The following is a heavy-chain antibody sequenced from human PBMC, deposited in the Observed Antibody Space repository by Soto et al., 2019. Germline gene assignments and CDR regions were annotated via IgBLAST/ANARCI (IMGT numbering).Heavy chain of an antibody. V-gene: IGHV1-58*01. CDR1: GFTFTSSA. CDR3: AADATAWQQMVPSDY. Sequence: ASVKVSCKASGFTFTSSAFQWVRQARGQRLEWKGWIAVGSGYTNYAQRFQDRVTLTRDMSTATTYMELSRLTSEETAIYYCAADATAWQQMVPSDYWGQGTLVTVSS. J-gene: IGHJ4*02. D-gene: IGHD2-8*01. CDR2: IAVGSGYT.